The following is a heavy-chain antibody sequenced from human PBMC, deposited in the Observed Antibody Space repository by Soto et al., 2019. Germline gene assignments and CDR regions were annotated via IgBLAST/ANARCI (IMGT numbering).Heavy chain of an antibody. CDR1: GYTFTSYA. Sequence: QVQLVQSGSELKKPGASVKVSCKASGYTFTSYAMNWVRQAPGQGLEWMGWINTNTGNPTYAQGFTGRFVFSLDTSVSTAYLQICSLKAEDTAVYYCARSFYCSSTSFRKSRNWFDPWGQGTLVTVSS. V-gene: IGHV7-4-1*01. CDR3: ARSFYCSSTSFRKSRNWFDP. J-gene: IGHJ5*02. D-gene: IGHD2-2*01. CDR2: INTNTGNP.